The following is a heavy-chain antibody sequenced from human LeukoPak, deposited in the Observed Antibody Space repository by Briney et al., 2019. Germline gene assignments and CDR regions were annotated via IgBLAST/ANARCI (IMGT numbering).Heavy chain of an antibody. CDR3: AKDPRYFPVYYFDY. CDR2: ISSSSSYI. V-gene: IGHV3-21*04. J-gene: IGHJ4*02. CDR1: GFTFSSYS. D-gene: IGHD3-9*01. Sequence: GGSLRLSCAASGFTFSSYSMNWVRQAPGKGLEWVSSISSSSSYIYYADSVKGRFTISRDNAKNSLYLQMNSLRADDTALYYCAKDPRYFPVYYFDYWGQGTLVTVSS.